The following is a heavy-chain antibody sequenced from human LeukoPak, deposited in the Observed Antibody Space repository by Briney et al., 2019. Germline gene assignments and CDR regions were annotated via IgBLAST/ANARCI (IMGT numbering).Heavy chain of an antibody. CDR3: AIGGGHSYGLHYFDY. J-gene: IGHJ4*02. CDR2: INPNSGGT. V-gene: IGHV1-2*02. D-gene: IGHD5-18*01. CDR1: GYTFTGYY. Sequence: GASVKVSCKASGYTFTGYYMHWVRQAPGQGLEWMGWINPNSGGTNYAQKFQGRVTMTRDTSISTAYMELSRLRSDDTAVYYCAIGGGHSYGLHYFDYWGQGTLVTVSS.